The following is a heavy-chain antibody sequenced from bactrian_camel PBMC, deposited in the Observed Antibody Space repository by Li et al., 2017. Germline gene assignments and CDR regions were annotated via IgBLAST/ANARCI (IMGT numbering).Heavy chain of an antibody. CDR1: RYAYNNYC. Sequence: QVQLVESGGGSVQAGGSLRLSCTVSRYAYNNYCLGWFRQTPGKEREWVGSLDSDGRINYADSVKGRFTISKDNRKNILYLQMNSLTPGDTAMYYCTARYEFGLGACSGVGGLGFWGQGTQVTVS. V-gene: IGHV3S9*01. CDR3: TARYEFGLGACSGVGGLGF. CDR2: LDSDGRI. J-gene: IGHJ6*01. D-gene: IGHD1*01.